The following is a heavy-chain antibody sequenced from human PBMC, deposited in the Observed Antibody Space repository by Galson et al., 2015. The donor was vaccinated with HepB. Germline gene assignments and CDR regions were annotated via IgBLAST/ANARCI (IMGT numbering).Heavy chain of an antibody. V-gene: IGHV3-15*01. CDR3: STGGYYIDF. CDR1: GFTFSNAW. CDR2: IKSKSDGGTI. J-gene: IGHJ4*02. Sequence: SLRLSCAASGFTFSNAWMSWVRQAPGKGLEWVGRIKSKSDGGTIDYAAPAKGRFTISRDDSKNTVFLQMNSLKSDDTGVYYCSTGGYYIDFWGQGAHVTVSS. D-gene: IGHD3-3*01.